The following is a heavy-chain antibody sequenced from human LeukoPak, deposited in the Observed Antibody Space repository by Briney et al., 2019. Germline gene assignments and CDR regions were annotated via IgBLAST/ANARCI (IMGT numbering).Heavy chain of an antibody. Sequence: SETLSLTCTVSGGSISSYYWSWIRQPPGKGLEWIGYIYYSGSTNYNPSLKSRVTISVDTSKNQFSLKLRSVTAADTAVYYCARDMLLWFGELLSVGGSGHFDYWGQGTLVTVSS. CDR3: ARDMLLWFGELLSVGGSGHFDY. D-gene: IGHD3-10*01. V-gene: IGHV4-59*12. J-gene: IGHJ4*02. CDR1: GGSISSYY. CDR2: IYYSGST.